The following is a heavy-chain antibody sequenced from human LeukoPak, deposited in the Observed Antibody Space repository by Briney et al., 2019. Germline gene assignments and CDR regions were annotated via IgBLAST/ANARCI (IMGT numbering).Heavy chain of an antibody. D-gene: IGHD1-26*01. J-gene: IGHJ4*02. Sequence: SETLSLTCTVSGGSISSSSYYWGWIRQPPGKGLEWIGSIYYSGSTYYNPSLKSRVTISVDTSKNQFSLKPSSVTAADTAVYYCARDGRPVGATTYWARALGAYYFDYWGQGTLVTVSS. CDR2: IYYSGST. CDR3: ARDGRPVGATTYWARALGAYYFDY. CDR1: GGSISSSSYY. V-gene: IGHV4-39*07.